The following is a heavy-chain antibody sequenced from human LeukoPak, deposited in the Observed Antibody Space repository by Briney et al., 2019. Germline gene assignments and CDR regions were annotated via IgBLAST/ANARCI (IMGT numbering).Heavy chain of an antibody. CDR1: GFTFSRYA. CDR3: ARVMAGYSYMDV. D-gene: IGHD3-10*01. J-gene: IGHJ6*03. Sequence: PGGSLRLSCAASGFTFSRYAMNWVRQAPGKGLEWVSSISTTSSSSYIHYADSMKGRFTISRDNAKSSLYLQMNSLRAKDTAVYYCARVMAGYSYMDVWGKGTTVSVSS. V-gene: IGHV3-21*01. CDR2: ISTTSSSSYI.